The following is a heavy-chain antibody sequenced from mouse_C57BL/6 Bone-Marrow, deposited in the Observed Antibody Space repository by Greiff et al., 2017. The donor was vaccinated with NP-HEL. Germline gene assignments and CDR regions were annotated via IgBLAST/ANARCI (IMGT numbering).Heavy chain of an antibody. Sequence: QVHVKQSGAELVKPGASVKISCKASGYAFSSYWMNWVKQRPGKGLEWIGQIYPGDGDTNYNGKFKGKATLTADKSSSTAYMQLSSLTSEDSAVYFCARHDGYLYYLDYWGQGTTLTVSS. D-gene: IGHD2-3*01. CDR3: ARHDGYLYYLDY. J-gene: IGHJ2*01. CDR2: IYPGDGDT. V-gene: IGHV1-80*01. CDR1: GYAFSSYW.